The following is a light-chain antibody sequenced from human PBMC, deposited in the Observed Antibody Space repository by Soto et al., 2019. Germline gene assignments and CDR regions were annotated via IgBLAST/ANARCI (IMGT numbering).Light chain of an antibody. Sequence: DIVLTQSPGTLSLSPGERATLSCRASQSVSSTYLAWYQQKPGQAPRLLIYGASSRATGIPDRFSGSGSGTDFILTISRLEPEDFAMYYCQQYGSSWTFGQGTKVEIK. V-gene: IGKV3-20*01. CDR3: QQYGSSWT. J-gene: IGKJ1*01. CDR2: GAS. CDR1: QSVSSTY.